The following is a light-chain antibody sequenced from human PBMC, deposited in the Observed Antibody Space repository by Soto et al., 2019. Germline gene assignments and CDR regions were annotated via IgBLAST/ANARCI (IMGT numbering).Light chain of an antibody. J-gene: IGLJ1*01. V-gene: IGLV2-14*01. CDR3: SSYTSSSTLDYV. CDR2: DVS. CDR1: SSDVGGYNY. Sequence: QSALTQPASVSGSPGQSITISCTGTSSDVGGYNYVSWYQQHPGKATKLMIYDVSNRPSVVSNRFSGSKSGNTASLTISGLQAEDEADYYCSSYTSSSTLDYVFGTGTKVTVL.